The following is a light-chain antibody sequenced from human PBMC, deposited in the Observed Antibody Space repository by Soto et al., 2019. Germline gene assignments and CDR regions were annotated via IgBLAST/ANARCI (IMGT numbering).Light chain of an antibody. CDR1: SSDVGGYNY. J-gene: IGLJ2*01. Sequence: QSVLTQPASVSGSPGQSITISCTGTSSDVGGYNYVSWYQQHPGKAPKLMIYEVSNRPSGVSNCFSGSNSGNTASLTICGLQDEDEADYYCTSYTSRSTRVFGGGTKLTVL. CDR2: EVS. V-gene: IGLV2-14*01. CDR3: TSYTSRSTRV.